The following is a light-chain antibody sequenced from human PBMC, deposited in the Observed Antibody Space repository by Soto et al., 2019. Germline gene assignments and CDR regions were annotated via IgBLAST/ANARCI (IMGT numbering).Light chain of an antibody. CDR2: GAS. CDR3: QQSDSWPRT. CDR1: HRVSSY. J-gene: IGKJ1*01. Sequence: EIVMTQSPATLSVSPGERATLSCRASHRVSSYLAWYQQKPGQAPRLLIYGASGRATGIPDRFSGSGSGTEFTLTISSLQSEDFAVYYCQQSDSWPRTFGQGTKVDIK. V-gene: IGKV3D-15*01.